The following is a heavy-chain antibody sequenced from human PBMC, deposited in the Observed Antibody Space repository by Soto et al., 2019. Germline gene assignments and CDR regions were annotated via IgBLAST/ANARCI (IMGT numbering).Heavy chain of an antibody. CDR1: GFRLEDYA. CDR3: AKCASGWFSAFDI. Sequence: TGGSLRLSCAASGFRLEDYAMHWVRQAPGKGLEWVSAISGSGGTTYYADSVKGRFTFSRDNSKNTLYLQMNSLRAEDTAVYYCAKCASGWFSAFDIWGQGAMVTVS. J-gene: IGHJ3*02. V-gene: IGHV3-23*01. D-gene: IGHD6-13*01. CDR2: ISGSGGTT.